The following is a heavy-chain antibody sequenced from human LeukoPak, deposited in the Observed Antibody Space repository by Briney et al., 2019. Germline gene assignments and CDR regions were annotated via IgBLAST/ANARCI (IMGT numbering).Heavy chain of an antibody. V-gene: IGHV4-59*01. CDR1: GGSFSGYY. J-gene: IGHJ6*03. CDR3: ARAGVLEYSSSTNYYYYYMDV. D-gene: IGHD6-6*01. Sequence: PSETLSLTCAVYGGSFSGYYWSWIRQPPGKGLEWIGYIYYSGSTNYNPSLKSRVTISVDTSKNQFSLKLSSVTAADTAVYYCARAGVLEYSSSTNYYYYYMDVWGKGTTVTVSS. CDR2: IYYSGST.